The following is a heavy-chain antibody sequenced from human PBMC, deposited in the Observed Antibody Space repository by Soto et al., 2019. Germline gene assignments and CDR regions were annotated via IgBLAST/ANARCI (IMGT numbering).Heavy chain of an antibody. V-gene: IGHV3-53*01. CDR2: IYSAVST. CDR1: GFTVSSNY. J-gene: IGHJ4*02. D-gene: IGHD3-9*01. CDR3: ARGPEYGFDSDTGVDY. Sequence: GGSLRLSCVASGFTVSSNYMSWVSQAPGKGLEWVSIIYSAVSTYYADSVKGRFTISRDNSKNTLYLQMNSLRAEDTAVYYCARGPEYGFDSDTGVDYGGQGTRVTVSS.